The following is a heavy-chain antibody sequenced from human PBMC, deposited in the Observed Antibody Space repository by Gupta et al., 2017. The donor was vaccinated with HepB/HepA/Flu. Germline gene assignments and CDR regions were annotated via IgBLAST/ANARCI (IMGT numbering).Heavy chain of an antibody. D-gene: IGHD1-26*01. CDR2: ISYDGSNK. CDR3: ARERGELGAPLDY. Sequence: QVQLVESGGGVVQPGRSLRLSCAASGFTFSSYAMHWVRQAPGKGLEWVAVISYDGSNKYYADSVKGRFTISRDNSKNTLYLQMNSLRAEDTAVYYCARERGELGAPLDYWGQGTLVTVSS. V-gene: IGHV3-30-3*01. J-gene: IGHJ4*02. CDR1: GFTFSSYA.